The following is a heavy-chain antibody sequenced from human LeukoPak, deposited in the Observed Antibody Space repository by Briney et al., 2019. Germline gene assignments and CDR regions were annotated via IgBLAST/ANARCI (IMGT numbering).Heavy chain of an antibody. J-gene: IGHJ4*02. Sequence: SETLSLTCTVSGGSISSSSYYWGWIRQPPGKGLEWIGEINHSGSTNYNPSLKSRVTISVDTSKNQFSLKLSSVTAADTAVYYCARLRYYDFWSGYYDKNYYFDYWGQGTLVTVSS. CDR2: INHSGST. CDR3: ARLRYYDFWSGYYDKNYYFDY. CDR1: GGSISSSSYY. V-gene: IGHV4-39*07. D-gene: IGHD3-3*01.